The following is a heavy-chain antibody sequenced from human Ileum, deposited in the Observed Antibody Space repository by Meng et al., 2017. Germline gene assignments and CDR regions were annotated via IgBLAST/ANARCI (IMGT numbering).Heavy chain of an antibody. V-gene: IGHV1-69*06. D-gene: IGHD5-18*01. J-gene: IGHJ5*02. Sequence: VRRVLSVAEGRNPGFSGKVSCKDSGGTFRSYAISCVRQAPGQGLEWMGGIIPIFGTANYAQKFQGRVTITADKSTSTAYMELSSLRSEDTAVYYCARVELTDTAMGRGWFDPWGQGTLVTVSS. CDR2: IIPIFGTA. CDR1: GGTFRSYA. CDR3: ARVELTDTAMGRGWFDP.